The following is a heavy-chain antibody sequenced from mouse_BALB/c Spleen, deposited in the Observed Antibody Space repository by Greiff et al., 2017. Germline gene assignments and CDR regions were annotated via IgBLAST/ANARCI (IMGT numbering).Heavy chain of an antibody. CDR3: TNGGDY. CDR1: GYTFTSYW. J-gene: IGHJ4*01. Sequence: LQQPGSELVRPGASVKLSCKASGYTFTSYWMHWVKQRPGQGLEWIGNIYPGSGSTNYDEKFKSKATLTVDTSSSTAYMQLSSLTSEDSAVYYCTNGGDYWGQGTSVTVSS. CDR2: IYPGSGST. V-gene: IGHV1S22*01.